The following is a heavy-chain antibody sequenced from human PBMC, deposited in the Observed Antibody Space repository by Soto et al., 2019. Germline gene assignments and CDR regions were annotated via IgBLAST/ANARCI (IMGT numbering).Heavy chain of an antibody. CDR1: GGSFSGYY. CDR3: ARDKGVVVPAARRDWFDP. J-gene: IGHJ5*02. V-gene: IGHV4-34*01. CDR2: INHSGST. Sequence: SETLSLTCAVYGGSFSGYYWSWIRQPPGKGLEWIGEINHSGSTNYNPSLKSRVTISVDTSKNQFSLKLSSVTAADTAVYYCARDKGVVVPAARRDWFDPWGQGTLVTVSS. D-gene: IGHD2-2*01.